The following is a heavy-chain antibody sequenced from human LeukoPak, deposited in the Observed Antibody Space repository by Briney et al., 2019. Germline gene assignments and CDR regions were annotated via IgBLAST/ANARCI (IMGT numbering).Heavy chain of an antibody. CDR1: GFTFSTFW. V-gene: IGHV3-7*01. CDR3: ARGGDTSGYRQFDY. J-gene: IGHJ4*02. Sequence: GGSLRLSCAASGFTFSTFWMNWVRQSPGKGLEWVANIKDDGSEKDYVDSVKGRFTISRDNAKNSLYLQMNSLRAEDTAVYYCARGGDTSGYRQFDYWGQGSLV. CDR2: IKDDGSEK. D-gene: IGHD3-22*01.